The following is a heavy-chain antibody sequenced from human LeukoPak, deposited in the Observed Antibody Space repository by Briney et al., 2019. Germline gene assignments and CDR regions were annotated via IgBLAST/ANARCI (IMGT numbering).Heavy chain of an antibody. J-gene: IGHJ4*02. CDR1: GFTFDDYG. CDR3: ARVRGRGYNFDY. V-gene: IGHV3-20*04. Sequence: GGSLRLSCAASGFTFDDYGMSWVRQAPGKGLEWVSGINWNGGSTGYADFVKGRFTISRDNAKNSLYLQMNSLRAEDTALYYCARVRGRGYNFDYWGQGTLVTVSS. D-gene: IGHD5-18*01. CDR2: INWNGGST.